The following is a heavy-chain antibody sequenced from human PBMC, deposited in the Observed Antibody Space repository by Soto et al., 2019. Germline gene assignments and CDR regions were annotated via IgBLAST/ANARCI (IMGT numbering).Heavy chain of an antibody. CDR2: INHSGST. CDR1: GGSLSGYY. J-gene: IGHJ6*01. CDR3: ARTRDLDV. V-gene: IGHV4-34*01. Sequence: QVQLQQWGAGLLKPSETLSLTCAVYGGSLSGYYGNWIRQSPGMGLEWIGEINHSGSTNYNPSLKSRVTISIDPSKNQFSLKMSIVTAADTAVYYCARTRDLDVWGQGTTVIVSS. D-gene: IGHD4-17*01.